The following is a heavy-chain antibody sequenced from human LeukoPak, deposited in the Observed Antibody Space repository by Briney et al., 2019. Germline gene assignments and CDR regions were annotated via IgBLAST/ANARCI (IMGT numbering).Heavy chain of an antibody. CDR1: GGTFSSYA. V-gene: IGHV1-69*01. J-gene: IGHJ6*03. D-gene: IGHD5-12*01. Sequence: SVKVSCKASGGTFSSYAISWVRQTPGQGLEWMGGIIPIFGTANYAQKFQGRVTITADESTSTAYMELSSLRSEDTAVYYCASGSSGYGYYYYMDVWGKGTTVTVSS. CDR3: ASGSSGYGYYYYMDV. CDR2: IIPIFGTA.